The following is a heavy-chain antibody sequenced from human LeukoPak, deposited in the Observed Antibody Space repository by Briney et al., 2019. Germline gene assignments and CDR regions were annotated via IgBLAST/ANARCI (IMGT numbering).Heavy chain of an antibody. V-gene: IGHV5-51*01. CDR3: ARDGSGSPGYYMDV. Sequence: GESLKISCKGSGHSFSNYWIAWVRQMPGKGLEWMGSIYYGDSDTRYSPSFQGQVTISADRSINTAYLQWRSLKASDTAMYYCARDGSGSPGYYMDVWGKGTTVTVSS. CDR2: IYYGDSDT. D-gene: IGHD3-10*01. J-gene: IGHJ6*03. CDR1: GHSFSNYW.